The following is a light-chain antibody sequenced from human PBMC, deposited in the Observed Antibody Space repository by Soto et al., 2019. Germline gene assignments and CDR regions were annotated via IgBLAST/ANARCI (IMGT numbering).Light chain of an antibody. Sequence: DIQMTQSPSSLSASVGDRVTITCRASQSISSYLHWYQQKPGKAPRLLIYGASSLQSGVPSRFSGSGSGTDFTRTISSLQPEDFATYHCQQSDSTPYSFGQGTKLEIK. V-gene: IGKV1-39*01. CDR3: QQSDSTPYS. J-gene: IGKJ2*03. CDR1: QSISSY. CDR2: GAS.